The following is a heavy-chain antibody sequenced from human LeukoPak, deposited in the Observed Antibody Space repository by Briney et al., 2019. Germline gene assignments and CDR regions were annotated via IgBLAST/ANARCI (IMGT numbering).Heavy chain of an antibody. J-gene: IGHJ4*02. Sequence: ASVKFSCKASGYTFTSYGISWVRQAPGQGLEWMGWISAYNGNTNYAQKLQGRVTMTTDTSTSTAYMELRSLRSDDTAVYYCAREVAAAGTEAFDYWGQGTLVTVSS. D-gene: IGHD6-13*01. CDR2: ISAYNGNT. CDR3: AREVAAAGTEAFDY. V-gene: IGHV1-18*01. CDR1: GYTFTSYG.